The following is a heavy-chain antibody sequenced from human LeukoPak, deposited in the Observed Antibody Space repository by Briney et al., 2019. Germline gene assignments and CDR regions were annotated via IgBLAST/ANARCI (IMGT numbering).Heavy chain of an antibody. J-gene: IGHJ4*02. D-gene: IGHD3-3*01. CDR3: ARRNDYDFWSGNQYDY. CDR1: DGSISSRSHY. Sequence: SETLSLTCSVSDGSISSRSHYWGWIRQSSGKGLEWIGSIYYSGTTFYNPSLQSRVSISVDTSRNEFSLRLNSVTAADTAVYYCARRNDYDFWSGNQYDYWGLGTLVTVSS. CDR2: IYYSGTT. V-gene: IGHV4-39*01.